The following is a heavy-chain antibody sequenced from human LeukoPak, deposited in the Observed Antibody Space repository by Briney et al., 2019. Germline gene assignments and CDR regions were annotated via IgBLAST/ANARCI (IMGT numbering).Heavy chain of an antibody. V-gene: IGHV3-7*04. J-gene: IGHJ6*02. CDR2: IKQDGSEK. D-gene: IGHD6-13*01. CDR1: GFTFSSYW. Sequence: GGSLRLSCAASGFTFSSYWMSWVRQAPGKGLEWVANIKQDGSEKYYVDSVKGRFTISRDNAKNSLYLQMNSLRAEDTAVYYCARVATAGSLYYYYGMDVWGQGTTVTVSS. CDR3: ARVATAGSLYYYYGMDV.